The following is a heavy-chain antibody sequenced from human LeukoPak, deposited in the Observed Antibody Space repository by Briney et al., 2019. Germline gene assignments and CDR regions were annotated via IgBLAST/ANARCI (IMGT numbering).Heavy chain of an antibody. J-gene: IGHJ4*02. CDR3: ATALGDDILTGYYNSFDY. D-gene: IGHD3-9*01. CDR1: VGTFSSYA. V-gene: IGHV1-69*04. Sequence: SVKVSCKASVGTFSSYAISWVRQAPGQGLEWMGRTIPILGIANYAQKFQGRVTMTEDTSTDTAYMELSSLRSEDTAVYYCATALGDDILTGYYNSFDYWGQGTLVTVSS. CDR2: TIPILGIA.